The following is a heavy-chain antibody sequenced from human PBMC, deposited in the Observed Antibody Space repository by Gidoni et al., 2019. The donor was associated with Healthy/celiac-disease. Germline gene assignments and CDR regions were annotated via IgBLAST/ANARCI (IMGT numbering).Heavy chain of an antibody. CDR3: ARDEGIVGAYYYYGMDV. V-gene: IGHV3-30*04. CDR2: ISYDGSNK. J-gene: IGHJ6*02. Sequence: QVQLVESGGGVVQPGRSLRLSCAASGFTFRSYAMHWVRQAPGKGLEWVAVISYDGSNKYYADSVKGRFTISRDNSKNTLYLQMNSLRAEDTAVYYCARDEGIVGAYYYYGMDVWGQGTTVTVSS. D-gene: IGHD1-26*01. CDR1: GFTFRSYA.